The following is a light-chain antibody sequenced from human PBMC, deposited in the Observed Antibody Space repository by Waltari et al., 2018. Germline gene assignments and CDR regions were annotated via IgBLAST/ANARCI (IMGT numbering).Light chain of an antibody. Sequence: QSVLTQPPSVSGAPGQRFPIPCPGTSPNLGAGHAVHWHQQLPGPPPKLLIYGTSNRPSGVPDRFSGSKSGTSASLAITGLQAEDEADYYCQSYDSSLSGSNVFGTGTKVTVL. J-gene: IGLJ1*01. V-gene: IGLV1-40*01. CDR2: GTS. CDR1: SPNLGAGHA. CDR3: QSYDSSLSGSNV.